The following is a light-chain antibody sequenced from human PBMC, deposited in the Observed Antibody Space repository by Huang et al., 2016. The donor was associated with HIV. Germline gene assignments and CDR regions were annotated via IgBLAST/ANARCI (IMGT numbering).Light chain of an antibody. J-gene: IGKJ3*01. Sequence: EIVLTQSPGTLSLSPGERATLSCRTTQSVNSAYLAWYHQKPGQTPSLLIYGASIRATGIPARFSGSGSGTNFTLTISGLEPEDFAVYYCQQYGSSPFTFGPGTKVDIK. CDR2: GAS. V-gene: IGKV3-20*01. CDR3: QQYGSSPFT. CDR1: QSVNSAY.